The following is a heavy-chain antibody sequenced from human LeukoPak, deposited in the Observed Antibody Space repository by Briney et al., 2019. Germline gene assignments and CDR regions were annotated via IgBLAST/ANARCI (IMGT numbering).Heavy chain of an antibody. V-gene: IGHV3-23*01. CDR1: GFTFSSYA. CDR3: AKFPVGYCTSSSCYYFDY. J-gene: IGHJ4*02. D-gene: IGHD2-2*01. Sequence: SGGSLRLSCAASGFTFSSYAMSWVRLAPGKGLEWVSGISGGGGTTYYADSVKGRFTISRDNSKNTLYLQMNSLRAEDTAIYYCAKFPVGYCTSSSCYYFDYWGQGTLVTVSS. CDR2: ISGGGGTT.